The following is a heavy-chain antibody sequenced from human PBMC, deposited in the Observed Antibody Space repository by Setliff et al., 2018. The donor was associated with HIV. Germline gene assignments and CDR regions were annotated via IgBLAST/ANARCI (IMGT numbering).Heavy chain of an antibody. J-gene: IGHJ5*02. Sequence: SETLSLTCTVSGGSISSSSYYWGWIRQPPGKGPEWIGNIYYSGSTYYNPSLKSRVTISVDTSENQFSLRLNSVTAADTAVYYCARYRYYYDSSGYGRWFDPWGQGTLVTVSS. CDR1: GGSISSSSYY. CDR2: IYYSGST. D-gene: IGHD3-22*01. CDR3: ARYRYYYDSSGYGRWFDP. V-gene: IGHV4-39*01.